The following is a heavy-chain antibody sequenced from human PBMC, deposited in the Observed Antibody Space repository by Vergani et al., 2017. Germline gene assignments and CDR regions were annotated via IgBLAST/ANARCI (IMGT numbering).Heavy chain of an antibody. CDR3: AKNSSWYSGEFDN. D-gene: IGHD6-13*01. CDR1: GFTFSSYA. CDR2: ISGSGGST. Sequence: EVQLVESGGCLVQPGGSLRLSCAASGFTFSSYAMSWVRQAPGKGLEWVSAISGSGGSTYYADSVKGRFTIYRDNSKNTLYLKMKSQRAGDTAVYYCAKNSSWYSGEFDNWGQGTMVTVSS. V-gene: IGHV3-23*04. J-gene: IGHJ4*02.